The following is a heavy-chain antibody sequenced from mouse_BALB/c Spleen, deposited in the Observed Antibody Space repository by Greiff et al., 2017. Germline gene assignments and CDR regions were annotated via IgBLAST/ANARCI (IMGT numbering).Heavy chain of an antibody. Sequence: EVKLMESGPGLVKPSQSLSLTCTVTGYSITSDYAWNWIRQFPGNKLEWMGYISYSGSTSYNPSLKSRISITRDTSKNQFFLQLNSVTTEDTATYYCARDRWYFDVWGAGTTVTVSS. V-gene: IGHV3-2*02. CDR1: GYSITSDYA. CDR3: ARDRWYFDV. J-gene: IGHJ1*01. CDR2: ISYSGST.